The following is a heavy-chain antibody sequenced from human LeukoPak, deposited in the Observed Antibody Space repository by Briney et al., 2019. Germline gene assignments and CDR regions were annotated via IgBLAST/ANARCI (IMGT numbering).Heavy chain of an antibody. CDR3: ARRKNNWFDP. CDR1: GGSISSYY. J-gene: IGHJ5*02. V-gene: IGHV4-59*08. CDR2: IYYTGST. Sequence: SETLSLNCTVSGGSISSYYWSWIRQPPGKGLEWIGYIYYTGSTNYNPSLKSRVTISVDTSKNQFSLKLSSVTAADTAVYFCARRKNNWFDPWGQGTLVTVSS.